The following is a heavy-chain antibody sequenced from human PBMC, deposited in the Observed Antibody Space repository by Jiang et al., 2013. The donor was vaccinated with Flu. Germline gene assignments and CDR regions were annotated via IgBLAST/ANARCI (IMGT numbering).Heavy chain of an antibody. CDR2: ISYDGSNK. J-gene: IGHJ4*02. CDR3: AYQLLYPGDY. D-gene: IGHD2-2*02. Sequence: WVRQAPGKGLEWVAVISYDGSNKYYADSVKGRFTISRDNSKNTLYLQMNSLRAEDTAVYYCAYQLLYPGDYWGQGTLVTVSS. V-gene: IGHV3-30-3*01.